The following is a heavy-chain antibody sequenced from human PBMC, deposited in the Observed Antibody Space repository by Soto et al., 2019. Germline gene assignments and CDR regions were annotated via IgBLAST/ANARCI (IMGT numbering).Heavy chain of an antibody. CDR3: ARHQTHYYYYMDV. CDR2: IYPGDSDT. Sequence: LGESLKISCKGSGYSFTSYWIGWVRQMPGKGLEWMGIIYPGDSDTRYSPSFQGQVTISADKSISTAYLQWSSLKASDTAMYYCARHQTHYYYYMDVWGKGTTVTVSS. CDR1: GYSFTSYW. V-gene: IGHV5-51*01. J-gene: IGHJ6*03.